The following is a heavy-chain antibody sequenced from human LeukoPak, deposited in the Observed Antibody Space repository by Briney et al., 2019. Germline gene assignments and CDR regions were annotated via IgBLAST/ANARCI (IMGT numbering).Heavy chain of an antibody. CDR1: GFGFSTYW. D-gene: IGHD2-2*02. Sequence: PGGSLRLSCAASGFGFSTYWMSWVRQAPGKGLEWVANINQDGSDKNYLDSVKGRFTISRDNAQNSLYLQMNSLRAEDTAVFYCARGGYTFEIWGQGTMVTVSS. CDR3: ARGGYTFEI. V-gene: IGHV3-7*01. J-gene: IGHJ3*02. CDR2: INQDGSDK.